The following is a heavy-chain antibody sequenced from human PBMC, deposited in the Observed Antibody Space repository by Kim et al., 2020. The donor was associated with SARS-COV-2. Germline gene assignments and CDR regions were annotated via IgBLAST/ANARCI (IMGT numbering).Heavy chain of an antibody. CDR1: GYTFTSYY. J-gene: IGHJ6*02. D-gene: IGHD6-13*01. V-gene: IGHV1-46*01. Sequence: ASVKVSCKASGYTFTSYYMHWVRQAPGQGLEWMGIINPSGGSTSYAQKFQGRVTMTRDTSTSTVYMELSSLRSEDTAVYYCARGSSSSYFYYYYGMDVWGQGTTVTVSS. CDR3: ARGSSSSYFYYYYGMDV. CDR2: INPSGGST.